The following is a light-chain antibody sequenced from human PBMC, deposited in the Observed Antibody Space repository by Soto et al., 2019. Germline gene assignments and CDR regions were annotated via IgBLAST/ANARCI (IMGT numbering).Light chain of an antibody. CDR2: AAS. J-gene: IGKJ1*01. V-gene: IGKV1-39*01. CDR3: QQSYSTLRWT. CDR1: QSISSY. Sequence: DIQMTQSPSSLSASVGDRVTITCRASQSISSYLHWYQQKPGKAPKLLIYAASSLQSGVPSRFSGSGSGTDFTLTISSMQPEDVATYYCQQSYSTLRWTFGQGTKVEIK.